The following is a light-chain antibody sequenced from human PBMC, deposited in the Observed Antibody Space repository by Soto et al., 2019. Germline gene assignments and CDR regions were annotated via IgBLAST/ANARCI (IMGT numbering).Light chain of an antibody. V-gene: IGKV3-15*01. J-gene: IGKJ3*01. CDR3: QQYDNLPLT. CDR1: QSVGSN. CDR2: GAS. Sequence: ERGMTRSPATLSVSPGEIATLSCRSSQSVGSNLAWYQQKPGQAPRLLIFGASSRATGVPARFSGSGSGTEFTLTINSLQSEGFAVYFCQQYDNLPLTFGPGTKVDIK.